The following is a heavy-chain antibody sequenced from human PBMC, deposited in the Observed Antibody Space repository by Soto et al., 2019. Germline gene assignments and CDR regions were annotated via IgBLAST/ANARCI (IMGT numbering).Heavy chain of an antibody. CDR3: ARVFRGYHFDY. CDR2: IYYSGST. Sequence: SETLSLTCTVSGGSISSYYWSWIRQPPGKGLEWIGYIYYSGSTNYNPARKSRVTISVDTSKNQFSLKLSSVAAADTAVYYCARVFRGYHFDYWGQGTMVTVAS. CDR1: GGSISSYY. J-gene: IGHJ4*02. V-gene: IGHV4-59*01. D-gene: IGHD3-22*01.